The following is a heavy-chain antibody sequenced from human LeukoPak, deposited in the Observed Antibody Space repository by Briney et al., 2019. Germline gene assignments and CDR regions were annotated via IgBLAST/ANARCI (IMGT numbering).Heavy chain of an antibody. CDR3: AGLAYYYGMDV. V-gene: IGHV4-4*07. CDR1: GGSISSYY. Sequence: SETLPLTCTVSGGSISSYYWSWIRQPAGKGLEWIGRIYTSGSTNYNPSLKSRVTMSVDTSKNQFSLKLSSVTAADTAVYYCAGLAYYYGMDVWGQGTTVTVSS. J-gene: IGHJ6*02. CDR2: IYTSGST.